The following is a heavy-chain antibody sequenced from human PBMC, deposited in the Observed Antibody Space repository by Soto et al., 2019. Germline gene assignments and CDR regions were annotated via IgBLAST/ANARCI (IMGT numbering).Heavy chain of an antibody. CDR2: IYYSGST. J-gene: IGHJ4*02. D-gene: IGHD6-13*01. CDR1: CGSISSGDYY. Sequence: PSEPLSLTCTVSCGSISSGDYYWSWIRQHPGKGLDWIGYIYYSGSTNYNPSLKSRVTISVDTSKNQFSLKLNSVTAADTAVYYCARVRTRKRKVRSSPTLYYFADWGQGTLV. CDR3: ARVRTRKRKVRSSPTLYYFAD. V-gene: IGHV4-31*03.